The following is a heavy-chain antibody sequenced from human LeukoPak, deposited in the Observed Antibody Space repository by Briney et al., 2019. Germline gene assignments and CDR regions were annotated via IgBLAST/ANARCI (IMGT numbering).Heavy chain of an antibody. D-gene: IGHD1-1*01. CDR2: ISSSGSTI. V-gene: IGHV3-48*03. CDR3: AKDPNWNFDY. J-gene: IGHJ4*02. Sequence: GGSLRLSCAASGFTFSSYEMNWVRQAPGRGLEWVSYISSSGSTIYYADSVKGRFTISRDNSKNTVYLQMNNLRAEDTAVYYCAKDPNWNFDYWGQGTLVTVSS. CDR1: GFTFSSYE.